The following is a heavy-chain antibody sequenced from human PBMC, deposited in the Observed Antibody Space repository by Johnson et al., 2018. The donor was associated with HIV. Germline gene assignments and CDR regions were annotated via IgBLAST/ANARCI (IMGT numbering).Heavy chain of an antibody. CDR3: VKEGITMEVDI. V-gene: IGHV3-33*06. Sequence: QMQLVESGGGVVQPGRSLRLSCAASGFTFSNYGMHWVRQAPGKGLEWVAVIWFDGSNKYYADSVKGRFTISRDNSKNTLYLQMDSLRAGDTAVYYCVKEGITMEVDIWGQGTMVTVSS. D-gene: IGHD3-10*01. CDR1: GFTFSNYG. CDR2: IWFDGSNK. J-gene: IGHJ3*02.